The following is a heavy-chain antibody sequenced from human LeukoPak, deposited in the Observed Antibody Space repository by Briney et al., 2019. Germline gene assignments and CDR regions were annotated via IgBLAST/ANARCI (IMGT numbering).Heavy chain of an antibody. V-gene: IGHV3-23*01. CDR2: LTGSGTDT. CDR1: GLTFGNYA. J-gene: IGHJ3*01. Sequence: GGSLRLSCAASGLTFGNYAMTWVRQAPGKGLEWVSTLTGSGTDTFYADSVKGRFTISRDSSKTTLHLQMNSLRAEDTAVYFCAKARFGSGAYSAFDLWGRGTMVTVSS. D-gene: IGHD3-10*01. CDR3: AKARFGSGAYSAFDL.